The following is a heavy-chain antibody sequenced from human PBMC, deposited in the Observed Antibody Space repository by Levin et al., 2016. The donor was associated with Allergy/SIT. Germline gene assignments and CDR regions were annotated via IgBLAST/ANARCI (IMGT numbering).Heavy chain of an antibody. D-gene: IGHD3-10*01. CDR1: RGSSSGDY. J-gene: IGHJ5*02. CDR3: ARTNMIRGLDNWFDP. Sequence: SETLSLTCAVYRGSSSGDYWGWIRQLPDKGLEWIAEINHSGSTNTNPSLKSRVTLSLDKSNNQFSLTLNSVNAADTAVYYCARTNMIRGLDNWFDPWGQGTLVTVSS. CDR2: INHSGST. V-gene: IGHV4-34*01.